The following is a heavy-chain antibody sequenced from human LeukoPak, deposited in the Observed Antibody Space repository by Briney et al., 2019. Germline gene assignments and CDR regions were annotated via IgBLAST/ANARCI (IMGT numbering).Heavy chain of an antibody. D-gene: IGHD2-15*01. CDR3: ARGTISGQDYYYMDV. J-gene: IGHJ6*03. Sequence: GASVKVSCKASGYTFTSYGINWVRQAPGQGLEWMGWISAYNGKTNYAQKLQGRVTMTTDTSTSTVYMGLRSLRSDDTAVYYCARGTISGQDYYYMDVWGKGTTVTVSS. V-gene: IGHV1-18*01. CDR2: ISAYNGKT. CDR1: GYTFTSYG.